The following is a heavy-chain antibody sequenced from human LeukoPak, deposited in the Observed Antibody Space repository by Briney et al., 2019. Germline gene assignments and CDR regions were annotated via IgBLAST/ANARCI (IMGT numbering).Heavy chain of an antibody. CDR3: ARTGEAFTMVRGVNDY. V-gene: IGHV3-23*01. D-gene: IGHD3-10*01. Sequence: GGSLRLSCAASGFIFSSYGMSWVRQAPGKGLEWVSAISGSGGSTYYADSVKGRFTISRDNSKNTLYLQMNSLRAEDTAVYYCARTGEAFTMVRGVNDYWGQGTLVTVSS. J-gene: IGHJ4*02. CDR2: ISGSGGST. CDR1: GFIFSSYG.